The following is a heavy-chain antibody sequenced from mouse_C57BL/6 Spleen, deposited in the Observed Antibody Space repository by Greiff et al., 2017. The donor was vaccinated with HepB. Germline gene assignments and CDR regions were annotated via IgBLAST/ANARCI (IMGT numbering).Heavy chain of an antibody. J-gene: IGHJ3*01. D-gene: IGHD3-2*02. CDR2: IHPNSGST. CDR3: ASSPPDSSGYPWLAY. Sequence: QVQLQQSGAELVKPGASVKLSCKASGYTFTSYWMHWVKQRPGQGLEWIGMIHPNSGSTNYNEKFKGKATLTVVKSSSTAYMQLSSLTSEDSTVYYCASSPPDSSGYPWLAYWGQGTLVTVSA. CDR1: GYTFTSYW. V-gene: IGHV1-64*01.